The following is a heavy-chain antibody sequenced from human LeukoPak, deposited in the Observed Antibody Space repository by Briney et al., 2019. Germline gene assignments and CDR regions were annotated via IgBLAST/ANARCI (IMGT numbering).Heavy chain of an antibody. D-gene: IGHD5-24*01. V-gene: IGHV3-9*01. CDR3: TKGGHGYLPGAFDV. CDR2: LIWNSGTI. J-gene: IGHJ3*01. CDR1: GFKFDDYA. Sequence: PGRSLRLSCAASGFKFDDYAMHWVRQAPGKGLEWVSGLIWNSGTIGYADSVKGRFTISRDNAKNSLYLQMNSLRVDDTALYYCTKGGHGYLPGAFDVWGQGTLVTVSS.